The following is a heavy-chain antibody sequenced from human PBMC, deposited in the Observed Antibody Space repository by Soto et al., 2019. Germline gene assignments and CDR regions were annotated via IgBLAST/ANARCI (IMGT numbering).Heavy chain of an antibody. D-gene: IGHD3-22*01. V-gene: IGHV4-34*01. CDR2: INHSGST. CDR1: GGSFSGYY. J-gene: IGHJ3*02. Sequence: PSETLSLTCAVYGGSFSGYYWSWIRQPPGKGLEWNGEINHSGSTNYNPSLKSRVTISVDTSKNQFSLKLSSVTAADTAVYYCASPPYYYDSSGYYSGAFDIWGQGTMVTVSS. CDR3: ASPPYYYDSSGYYSGAFDI.